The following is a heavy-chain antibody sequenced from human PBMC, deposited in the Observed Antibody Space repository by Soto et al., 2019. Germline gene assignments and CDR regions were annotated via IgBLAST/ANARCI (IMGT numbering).Heavy chain of an antibody. V-gene: IGHV4-28*01. CDR2: IYYSGST. Sequence: LSLTCAVSGYSISSSNWWGLIRQPPGKGLEWIGYIYYSGSTYYTPSLKSRVTMSVDTSNNQFSLRLNSVTAVDTAVYYCASKPNSRYYFDYWGQGTLVTVSS. CDR3: ASKPNSRYYFDY. J-gene: IGHJ4*02. D-gene: IGHD5-18*01. CDR1: GYSISSSNW.